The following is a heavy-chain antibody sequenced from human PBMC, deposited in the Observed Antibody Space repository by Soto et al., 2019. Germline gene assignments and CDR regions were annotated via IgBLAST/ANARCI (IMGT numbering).Heavy chain of an antibody. CDR2: ISAYNGNT. CDR3: ARVGTYYDILTGYYPFDY. D-gene: IGHD3-9*01. Sequence: GASVKVSCKASGYTFTSYGISCVRQAPGQGLEWMGWISAYNGNTNYAQKLQGRVTMTTDTSTSTAYMELRSLRSDDTAVYYCARVGTYYDILTGYYPFDYWGQGTLVTVSS. J-gene: IGHJ4*02. V-gene: IGHV1-18*01. CDR1: GYTFTSYG.